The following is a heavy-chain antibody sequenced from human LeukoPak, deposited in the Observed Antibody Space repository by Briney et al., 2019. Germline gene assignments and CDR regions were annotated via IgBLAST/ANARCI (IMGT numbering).Heavy chain of an antibody. V-gene: IGHV1-18*04. CDR3: AREYLSEFMVRGDGEFDY. CDR2: ISAYNGKT. J-gene: IGHJ4*02. D-gene: IGHD3-10*01. Sequence: GASVKVSCKASGYTFTSYAISWVRQAPGQGLEWMGWISAYNGKTNYAQKLQGRVTMTTDTSTSTAYMELRSLRSDDTAVYYCAREYLSEFMVRGDGEFDYWGQGTLVTVSS. CDR1: GYTFTSYA.